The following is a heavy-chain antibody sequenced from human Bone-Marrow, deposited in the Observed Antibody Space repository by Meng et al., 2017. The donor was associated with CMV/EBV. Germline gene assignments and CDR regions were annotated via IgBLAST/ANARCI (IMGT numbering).Heavy chain of an antibody. D-gene: IGHD3-10*01. Sequence: SCAASGFTFSHDYVDWVRQVPGNGLEWVGRTKDKANSYTTEYAASVKGRFTISRDDSKSSLYLQMNNLKTEDTAVYYCAKTGSPGDFWGQGTLVTVSS. CDR2: TKDKANSYTT. CDR1: GFTFSHDY. V-gene: IGHV3-72*01. CDR3: AKTGSPGDF. J-gene: IGHJ4*02.